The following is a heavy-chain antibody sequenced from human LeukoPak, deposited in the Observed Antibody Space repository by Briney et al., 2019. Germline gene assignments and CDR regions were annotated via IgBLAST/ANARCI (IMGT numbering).Heavy chain of an antibody. V-gene: IGHV4-59*01. CDR2: IYYSGST. J-gene: IGHJ4*02. D-gene: IGHD1-14*01. CDR1: GGSISSYY. Sequence: PSETLSLTCTVSGGSISSYYWSWIRQPPGKGLEWIGYIYYSGSTNYNPSLKSRVTVSVDTSKNQFSLKLSSVTAADTAVYYCARGSFNQPGPFDYWGQGTLVTVSS. CDR3: ARGSFNQPGPFDY.